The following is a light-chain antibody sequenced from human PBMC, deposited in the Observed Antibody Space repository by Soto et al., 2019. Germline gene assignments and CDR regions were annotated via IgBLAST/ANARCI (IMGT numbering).Light chain of an antibody. J-gene: IGKJ1*01. Sequence: EIVLTQSPATLSLSPGERATLSCRASQSVSSYLAWYQQKPGQAPRLLIYDASNRATGIPARFSGSGSGTDFTLTIGSLEPEDFAVYYCQQRSNWPPWTFGQGTQVDIK. CDR1: QSVSSY. CDR2: DAS. CDR3: QQRSNWPPWT. V-gene: IGKV3-11*01.